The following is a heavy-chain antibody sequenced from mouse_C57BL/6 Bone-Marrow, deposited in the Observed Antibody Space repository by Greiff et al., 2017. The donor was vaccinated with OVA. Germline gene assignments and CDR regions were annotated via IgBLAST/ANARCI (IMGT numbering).Heavy chain of an antibody. V-gene: IGHV5-4*03. J-gene: IGHJ2*01. Sequence: EVKLQESGGGLVKPGGSLKLSCAASGFTFSSYAMSWVRQTPEKRLEWVATISDGGSYTYYPDNVKGRFTISRDNAKNNLYLQMSHLKAEDTAMYYCARGGGSSKGYYCDYWGQGTTLTVSS. D-gene: IGHD1-1*01. CDR2: ISDGGSYT. CDR1: GFTFSSYA. CDR3: ARGGGSSKGYYCDY.